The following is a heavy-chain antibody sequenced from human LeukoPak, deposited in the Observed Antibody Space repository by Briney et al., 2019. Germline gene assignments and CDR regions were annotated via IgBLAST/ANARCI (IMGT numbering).Heavy chain of an antibody. D-gene: IGHD3-3*01. Sequence: GGSLRLSCAASGFSFGSYALTWVRQAPGKGLEWVSSIGESADSTFYADSVKGRFTISRDNSKNTVYLQMNSLRAEDTAVYYCAKDEWTYYDFWSGPGYYYYGMDVWGQGTTVTVSS. J-gene: IGHJ6*02. CDR2: IGESADST. V-gene: IGHV3-23*01. CDR3: AKDEWTYYDFWSGPGYYYYGMDV. CDR1: GFSFGSYA.